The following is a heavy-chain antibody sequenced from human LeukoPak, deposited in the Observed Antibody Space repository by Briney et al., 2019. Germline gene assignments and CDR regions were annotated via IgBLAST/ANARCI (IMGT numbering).Heavy chain of an antibody. Sequence: SETLSLTCTVSGGSISSSPYYWGWIRLPPGKGLDWIGFIYYSGSTYYNTSLKSRVTMSVDTSKNQFSLKLSSVTAADMAVYFCARQHYYGSGRYKWFDPWGQGTLVTVSS. CDR3: ARQHYYGSGRYKWFDP. D-gene: IGHD3-10*01. J-gene: IGHJ5*02. CDR1: GGSISSSPYY. CDR2: IYYSGST. V-gene: IGHV4-39*01.